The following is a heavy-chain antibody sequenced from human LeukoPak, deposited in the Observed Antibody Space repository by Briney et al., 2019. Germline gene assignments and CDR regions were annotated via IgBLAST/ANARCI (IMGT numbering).Heavy chain of an antibody. Sequence: GRSLRLSCAASGFIVSSYTMGWVRQAPGKGLEWVSYINGIGGRTYYADSVNGRFTISRDNSKTTLYLQMNSLRAEDTAVYYCAKAGGASWYLYWGQGTLVTVSS. D-gene: IGHD6-13*01. CDR1: GFIVSSYT. V-gene: IGHV3-23*01. J-gene: IGHJ4*02. CDR2: INGIGGRT. CDR3: AKAGGASWYLY.